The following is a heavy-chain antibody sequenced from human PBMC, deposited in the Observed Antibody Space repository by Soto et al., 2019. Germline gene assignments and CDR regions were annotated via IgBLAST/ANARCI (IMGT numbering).Heavy chain of an antibody. Sequence: GGSLRLSCAASGFTFSSYWMSWVRQAPGKGLEWVANIKQDGSEKYYEDSVKGRFTISRDNAKNSLYLQMNSLRAEDTAVYYCALLTVPPYYFDYWGQGTLVTVSS. CDR2: IKQDGSEK. J-gene: IGHJ4*02. CDR1: GFTFSSYW. CDR3: ALLTVPPYYFDY. V-gene: IGHV3-7*03. D-gene: IGHD2-21*02.